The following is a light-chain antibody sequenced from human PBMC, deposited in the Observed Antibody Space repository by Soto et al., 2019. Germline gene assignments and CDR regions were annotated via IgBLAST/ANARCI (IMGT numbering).Light chain of an antibody. CDR1: QNINNY. V-gene: IGKV1-5*01. CDR3: QQYNSYS. CDR2: HAS. Sequence: DIQMTQSPSSLSASLGDRVTITCQASQNINNYLNWYQQKPGTAPKLLIYHASTLESGVPSRFSGSGSGTEFTLTISSLQPDDFATYYCQQYNSYSFGQGTKVDIK. J-gene: IGKJ1*01.